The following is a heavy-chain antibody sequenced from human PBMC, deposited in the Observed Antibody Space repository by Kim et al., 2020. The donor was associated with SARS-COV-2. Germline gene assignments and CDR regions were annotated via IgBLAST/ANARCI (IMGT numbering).Heavy chain of an antibody. V-gene: IGHV3-23*01. CDR3: AKDSVPDTRRHDY. Sequence: GGSLRLSCAASGLTFSSYGMSWVRQVPGKGLEWVSAISGGGRTVYYADSVRGRFTISRDNSENTLYLQMNNLRAEDTAVYHCAKDSVPDTRRHDYWGRGT. J-gene: IGHJ4*02. CDR2: ISGGGRTV. D-gene: IGHD6-19*01. CDR1: GLTFSSYG.